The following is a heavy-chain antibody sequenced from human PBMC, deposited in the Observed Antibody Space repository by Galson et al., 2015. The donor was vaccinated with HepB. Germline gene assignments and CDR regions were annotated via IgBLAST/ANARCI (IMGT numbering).Heavy chain of an antibody. J-gene: IGHJ5*02. CDR2: IDWDDDK. V-gene: IGHV2-70*01. CDR1: GFSLSTSGMC. CDR3: ARISDSTSCYGRGWFDP. Sequence: PALVKPTQTLTLTCTFSGFSLSTSGMCVSWIRQPPGKALEWLALIDWDDDKYYSTSLKTRLTISKDTSKNQVVLTMTNMDPVDTATYYCARISDSTSCYGRGWFDPWGQGTLVTVSS. D-gene: IGHD2-2*01.